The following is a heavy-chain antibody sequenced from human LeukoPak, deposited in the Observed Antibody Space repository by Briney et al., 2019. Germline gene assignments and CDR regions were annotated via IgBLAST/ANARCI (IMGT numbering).Heavy chain of an antibody. V-gene: IGHV1-18*01. CDR1: GYKFTSYG. CDR3: ARVTVSYHYDSSGCDY. CDR2: ITAYNGNT. J-gene: IGHJ4*02. D-gene: IGHD3-22*01. Sequence: ASVKVSCXASGYKFTSYGISWVRLAPGQGLEWMGWITAYNGNTDYAQKFQGRVTMTTDISTSTAYMEVRSLRSDDTAVYYCARVTVSYHYDSSGCDYWGQGTVVTVSS.